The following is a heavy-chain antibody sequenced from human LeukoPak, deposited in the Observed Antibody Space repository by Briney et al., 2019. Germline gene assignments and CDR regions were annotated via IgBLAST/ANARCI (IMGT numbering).Heavy chain of an antibody. J-gene: IGHJ4*02. CDR3: ARQAAANSIDY. V-gene: IGHV4-59*08. D-gene: IGHD2-2*01. CDR1: GGSISNYY. Sequence: SETLSLTCTVSGGSISNYYWSWIRQPPGKGLEWIGYINYSGSTTYNPSLKSRVTISVDTSKNQFSLKLTSATATDTAVYYCARQAAANSIDYWGQGTVVTVSS. CDR2: INYSGST.